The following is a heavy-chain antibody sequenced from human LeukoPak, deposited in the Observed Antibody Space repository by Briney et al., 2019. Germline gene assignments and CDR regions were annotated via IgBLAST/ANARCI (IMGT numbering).Heavy chain of an antibody. Sequence: ASVKVSCKASGYTFTGYYMHWVRQAPGQGLEWMGWINPNSGGTNYAQKFQGRVTMTRDTSISTAYMELSRLRSDDTAVDYCARDLQAPSGCYDPFDYWGQGTLVTVSS. CDR1: GYTFTGYY. D-gene: IGHD1-26*01. CDR3: ARDLQAPSGCYDPFDY. V-gene: IGHV1-2*02. J-gene: IGHJ4*02. CDR2: INPNSGGT.